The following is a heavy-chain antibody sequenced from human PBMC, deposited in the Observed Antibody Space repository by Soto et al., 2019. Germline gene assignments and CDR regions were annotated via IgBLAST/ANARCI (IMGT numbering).Heavy chain of an antibody. CDR3: ASGRLAVAGQLPYFDY. Sequence: QVQLVESGGGVVQPGRSLRLSCAASGFTFSSYGMHWVRQAPGKGLEWVAVIWYDGSNKYYADSVKGRFTISRDNSKNXLYLQMNSLRAEDTAVYYCASGRLAVAGQLPYFDYWGQGTLVTVSS. V-gene: IGHV3-33*01. J-gene: IGHJ4*02. CDR1: GFTFSSYG. CDR2: IWYDGSNK. D-gene: IGHD6-19*01.